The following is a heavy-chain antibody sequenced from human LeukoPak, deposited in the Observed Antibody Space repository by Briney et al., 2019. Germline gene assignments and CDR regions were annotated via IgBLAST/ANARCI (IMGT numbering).Heavy chain of an antibody. CDR2: ITASGDTT. J-gene: IGHJ3*02. Sequence: GGSLRLSCAASGFTFSTHAMTWVRQVPGKGLEWVSSITASGDTTYYADSVKGRFSLSRDNSKNTLYLQMNSLRVGDTAVYYCARDPNGDYIGAFDMWGQGTMVTVSS. D-gene: IGHD4-17*01. V-gene: IGHV3-23*01. CDR1: GFTFSTHA. CDR3: ARDPNGDYIGAFDM.